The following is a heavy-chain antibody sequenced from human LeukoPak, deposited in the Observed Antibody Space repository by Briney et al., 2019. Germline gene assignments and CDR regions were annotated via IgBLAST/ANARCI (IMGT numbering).Heavy chain of an antibody. J-gene: IGHJ4*02. Sequence: PGGSLRLSCAASGFTFSTYSMNWVRQAPGKGLEWVSYISSSSSAIYYADSVKGRFTISRDNAKNSLYLQMNSLRDEDTAVYYCARNYYDSSGSLWYWGQGTLVTVSS. CDR3: ARNYYDSSGSLWY. V-gene: IGHV3-48*02. CDR2: ISSSSSAI. D-gene: IGHD3-22*01. CDR1: GFTFSTYS.